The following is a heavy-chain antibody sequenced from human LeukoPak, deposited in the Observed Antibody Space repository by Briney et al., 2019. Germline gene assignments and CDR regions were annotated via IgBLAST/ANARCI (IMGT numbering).Heavy chain of an antibody. Sequence: GGPLSLSCAAWGFTLEDYGMLGLRQAPGKGVEGVSGINWNGGGTGYADSVKGRFTISRDNAKNSLYLQMNSLRAEDTAVYYCARLLPGIAVAGTLDYWGQGTLVTVSS. CDR3: ARLLPGIAVAGTLDY. V-gene: IGHV3-20*04. D-gene: IGHD6-19*01. J-gene: IGHJ4*02. CDR1: GFTLEDYG. CDR2: INWNGGGT.